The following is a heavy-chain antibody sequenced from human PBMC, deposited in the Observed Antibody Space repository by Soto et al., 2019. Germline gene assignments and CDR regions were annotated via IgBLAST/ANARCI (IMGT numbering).Heavy chain of an antibody. V-gene: IGHV4-39*01. Sequence: SLTCTVSGDSIISSDFYWGWVRQPPGKGLEWIGSIFYLGSSYYNPSLKSRVTMSVDTSKNQFSLRLRSVTAADTALYFCARHSLALRKNNWLDPCGQGIMVTVYS. CDR3: ARHSLALRKNNWLDP. CDR2: IFYLGSS. J-gene: IGHJ5*02. D-gene: IGHD3-3*02. CDR1: GDSIISSDFY.